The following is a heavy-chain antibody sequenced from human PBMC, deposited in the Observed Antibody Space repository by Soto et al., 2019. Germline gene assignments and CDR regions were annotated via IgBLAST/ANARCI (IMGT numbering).Heavy chain of an antibody. CDR2: IYPGDSDT. J-gene: IGHJ6*02. V-gene: IGHV5-51*01. D-gene: IGHD6-13*01. CDR3: ARTSAAGKYYYGMDV. Sequence: XSLKISFKGSGYSFTSYWICWVRQMPGKGLEWMGIIYPGDSDTRYSPSFQGQVTISADKSISTAYLQWSSLKASDTAMYYCARTSAAGKYYYGMDVWGQGTTVTVSS. CDR1: GYSFTSYW.